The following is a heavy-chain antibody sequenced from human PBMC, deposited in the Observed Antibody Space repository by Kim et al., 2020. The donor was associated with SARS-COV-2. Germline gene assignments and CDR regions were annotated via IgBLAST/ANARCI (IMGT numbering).Heavy chain of an antibody. V-gene: IGHV1-18*01. CDR2: ISAYNGNT. CDR1: GYTFTSYG. J-gene: IGHJ4*02. D-gene: IGHD3-9*01. CDR3: ARDPLLRYFDWSWDY. Sequence: ASVKVSCKASGYTFTSYGISWVRQAPGQGLEWMGWISAYNGNTNYAQKLQGRVSMTTDTSTSTAYMELRSLRSDDTAVYYCARDPLLRYFDWSWDYWGQGTLVTVSS.